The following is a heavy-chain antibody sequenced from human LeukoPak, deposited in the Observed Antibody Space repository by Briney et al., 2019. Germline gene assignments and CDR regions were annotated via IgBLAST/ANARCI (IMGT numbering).Heavy chain of an antibody. CDR1: GGTFSSYA. D-gene: IGHD1-26*01. CDR2: IIPIFGTA. Sequence: SVKVSCKASGGTFSSYAISWVRQAPGQGLEWMGGIIPIFGTANYAQKFQGRVTITADESTSTAYMELSSLRSEDTAVYYCARTIVGTIGGGGYYFDYWGQGTLVTVSS. V-gene: IGHV1-69*01. J-gene: IGHJ4*02. CDR3: ARTIVGTIGGGGYYFDY.